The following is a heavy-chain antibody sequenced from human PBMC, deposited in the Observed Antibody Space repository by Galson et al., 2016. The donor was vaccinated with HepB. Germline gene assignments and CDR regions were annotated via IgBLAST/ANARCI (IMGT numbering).Heavy chain of an antibody. Sequence: SLRLSCAASGFTFSSYGMHWVRQAPGKGLKWVAVIWYDGSNKQFADSVKGRFTISRDNSKNTRYLQMSSLRAEDTAVYYCAKKAHILTGPDAFDIWGQGTMVTVSS. CDR1: GFTFSSYG. D-gene: IGHD3-9*01. J-gene: IGHJ3*02. V-gene: IGHV3-33*06. CDR3: AKKAHILTGPDAFDI. CDR2: IWYDGSNK.